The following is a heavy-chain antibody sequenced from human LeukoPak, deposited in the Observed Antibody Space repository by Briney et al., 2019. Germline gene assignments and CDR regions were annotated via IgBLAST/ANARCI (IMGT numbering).Heavy chain of an antibody. CDR2: IYTSGGT. J-gene: IGHJ4*02. CDR3: ARTPGSWQFNK. CDR1: GGSISSGSYY. V-gene: IGHV4-61*02. Sequence: SESLSLTCTVSGGSISSGSYYWNWIRQPAGKGLEWIGRIYTSGGTNYNPSLKSRVTISADTSKNQFSLKLTSVTAADTAVYYCARTPGSWQFNKWGQGTLVTVSS. D-gene: IGHD1-14*01.